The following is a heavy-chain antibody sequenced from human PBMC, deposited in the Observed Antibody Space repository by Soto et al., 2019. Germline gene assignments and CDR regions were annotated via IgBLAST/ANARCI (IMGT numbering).Heavy chain of an antibody. V-gene: IGHV4-34*01. Sequence: SETLSITCAVYGGCFSGYYWSCIGRLPGKGLEWIGEIYHSGSTNYNPSLKSRVTISVDTSKNQFSLKLSSVTSSDTAVYYCARPQRGYSYRPMDVWGKGTTVTVSS. CDR3: ARPQRGYSYRPMDV. J-gene: IGHJ6*04. CDR2: IYHSGST. D-gene: IGHD5-18*01. CDR1: GGCFSGYY.